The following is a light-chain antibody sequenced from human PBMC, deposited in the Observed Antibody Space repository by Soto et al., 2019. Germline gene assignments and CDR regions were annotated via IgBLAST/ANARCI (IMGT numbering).Light chain of an antibody. CDR2: GAS. V-gene: IGKV3-20*01. CDR1: QSVSSSY. Sequence: ELVLTQSPGTLSLSPGERATLSCRASQSVSSSYLAWYQQKPGQAPRLLIYGASSMATGIPARFSGSGSGTDFTLTISRLEPEDLAVYYCQPYCSSPITFGQGTRLESK. J-gene: IGKJ5*01. CDR3: QPYCSSPIT.